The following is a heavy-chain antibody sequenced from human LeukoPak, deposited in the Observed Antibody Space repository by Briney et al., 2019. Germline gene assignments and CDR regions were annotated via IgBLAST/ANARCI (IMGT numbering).Heavy chain of an antibody. J-gene: IGHJ4*02. CDR3: ARDRYCSNGVCSGEFDY. CDR1: GYTFTNYA. CDR2: INPGNGNT. D-gene: IGHD2-8*01. V-gene: IGHV1-3*03. Sequence: ASVKVSCKASGYTFTNYAIHWVRQAPGQRLEWMGWINPGNGNTKYSQEFQGRVNIARDTSASTAYMELSSLRSEDMALDYCARDRYCSNGVCSGEFDYWGQGTLVTVSS.